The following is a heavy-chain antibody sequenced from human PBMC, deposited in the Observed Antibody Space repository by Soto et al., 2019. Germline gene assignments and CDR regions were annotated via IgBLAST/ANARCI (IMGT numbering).Heavy chain of an antibody. Sequence: GESLKISCKGSGYSFTSYWIGWVRQMPGKGLEWMGIIYPGDSDTRYSPSFQGQVTISADKSISTAYLQWSSLKASDTAMYYCARLIADRPPLRYYYGMDVWGQGTTVTVSS. V-gene: IGHV5-51*01. J-gene: IGHJ6*02. CDR1: GYSFTSYW. CDR2: IYPGDSDT. D-gene: IGHD6-13*01. CDR3: ARLIADRPPLRYYYGMDV.